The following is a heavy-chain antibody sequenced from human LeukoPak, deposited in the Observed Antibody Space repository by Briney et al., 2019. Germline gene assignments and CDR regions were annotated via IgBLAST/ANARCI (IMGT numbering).Heavy chain of an antibody. Sequence: SETLSLTCAVYGGSFSGYYWSWIRQPPGKGLEWIGEINHSGSTNYNPSLKSRVTISVDTSKNQFSLKLSSVTAADTAVYYCARGPFYYGSGSYYTWVDYWGQGTLVTVSS. V-gene: IGHV4-34*01. CDR1: GGSFSGYY. J-gene: IGHJ4*02. D-gene: IGHD3-10*01. CDR3: ARGPFYYGSGSYYTWVDY. CDR2: INHSGST.